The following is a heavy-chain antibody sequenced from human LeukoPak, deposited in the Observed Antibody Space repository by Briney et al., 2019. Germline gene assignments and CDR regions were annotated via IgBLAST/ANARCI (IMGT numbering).Heavy chain of an antibody. CDR2: IKPDGSEK. D-gene: IGHD4-17*01. Sequence: VESLRLSCAASGFTFSSYWMSWVRQAPGKGLEWVANIKPDGSEKYCVDSVKGRFTISRDNAKKSLYLQMNSLRAEDTAVYYCARGDFNDYGDYVDAFEIWGQGTMVTVSA. CDR3: ARGDFNDYGDYVDAFEI. V-gene: IGHV3-7*01. J-gene: IGHJ3*02. CDR1: GFTFSSYW.